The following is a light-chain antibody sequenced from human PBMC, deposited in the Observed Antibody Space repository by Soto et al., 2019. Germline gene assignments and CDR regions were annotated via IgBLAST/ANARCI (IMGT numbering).Light chain of an antibody. Sequence: QSVLTQPPSASGTPGQRVTISCSGGSSNIGTNAVNCYQQLQGTAPKLLIYNNNQQPSGGPDRFSGSKSGTSASLAISGLQYEDEADYYCAAWDDSLNGDVFGTGTKLTVL. CDR1: SSNIGTNA. V-gene: IGLV1-44*01. J-gene: IGLJ1*01. CDR2: NNN. CDR3: AAWDDSLNGDV.